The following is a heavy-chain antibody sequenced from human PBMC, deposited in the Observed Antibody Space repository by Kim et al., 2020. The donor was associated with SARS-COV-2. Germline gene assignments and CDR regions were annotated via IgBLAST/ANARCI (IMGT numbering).Heavy chain of an antibody. D-gene: IGHD3-3*01. Sequence: LKSRVTISVDTSKNQFSLKLRSVTAADTAVYYCARHGLGIFGVVITYFDYWGQGTLVTVSS. J-gene: IGHJ4*02. CDR3: ARHGLGIFGVVITYFDY. V-gene: IGHV4-59*08.